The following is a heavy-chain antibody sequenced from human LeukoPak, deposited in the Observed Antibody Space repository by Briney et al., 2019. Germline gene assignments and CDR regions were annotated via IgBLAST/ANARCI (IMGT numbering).Heavy chain of an antibody. CDR1: GGTFSSYA. Sequence: SVKVSCKASGGTFSSYAISWVRQAPGQGLEWMGRIIPIFGTANCAQKFQGRVTITTDESTSTAYMELSSLRSEDTAVYYCARVAVGDGYNFFDYWGQGTLVTVSS. CDR3: ARVAVGDGYNFFDY. D-gene: IGHD5-24*01. J-gene: IGHJ4*02. CDR2: IIPIFGTA. V-gene: IGHV1-69*05.